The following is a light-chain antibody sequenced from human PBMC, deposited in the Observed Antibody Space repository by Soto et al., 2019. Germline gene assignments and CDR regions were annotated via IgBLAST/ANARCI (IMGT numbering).Light chain of an antibody. J-gene: IGLJ2*01. V-gene: IGLV2-14*03. Sequence: QSVLTQPASVSGSPGQSITISCTGTSSDIGAYNFVSWYQQHPGKAPKLMLYDVNIRPSGVSNRFSGSKSGNTASLTISGLQAEDVADYSCPSWTTSTTMIFGGGTK. CDR2: DVN. CDR3: PSWTTSTTMI. CDR1: SSDIGAYNF.